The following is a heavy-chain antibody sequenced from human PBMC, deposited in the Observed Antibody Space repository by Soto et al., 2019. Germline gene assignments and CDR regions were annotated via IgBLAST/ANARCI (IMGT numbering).Heavy chain of an antibody. CDR2: IYYSGST. CDR1: GGSISSYY. V-gene: IGHV4-59*08. J-gene: IGHJ6*03. Sequence: SETLSLTCTVSGGSISSYYWSWIRQPPGKGLEWIGYIYYSGSTNYNPSLKSRVTISVDTSKNQFSLKLSSVTAADTAVYYCARRKGIAVAGRWMDYYMDVWGKGTTVTVSS. D-gene: IGHD6-19*01. CDR3: ARRKGIAVAGRWMDYYMDV.